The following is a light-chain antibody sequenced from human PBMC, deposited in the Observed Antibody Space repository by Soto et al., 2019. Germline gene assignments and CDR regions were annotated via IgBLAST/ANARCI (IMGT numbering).Light chain of an antibody. Sequence: MNHSPSTLSSKIRDRVTITCRASQSISSWLAWYQQKPGKAPKLLIYDASSLESGVPSRFSGSGSGTEFTLTISSLQPDDFAPYYCQQYNSYSMWTFGQG. CDR2: DAS. J-gene: IGKJ1*01. CDR3: QQYNSYSMWT. V-gene: IGKV1-5*01. CDR1: QSISSW.